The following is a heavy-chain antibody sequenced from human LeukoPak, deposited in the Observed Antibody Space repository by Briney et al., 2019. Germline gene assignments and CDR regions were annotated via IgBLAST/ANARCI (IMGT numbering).Heavy chain of an antibody. CDR3: ANGAHPDSSHYYFDY. D-gene: IGHD2-2*01. Sequence: GGSLRLSCAASGFTFSRYGMSWGRQAPGKGLEWVSAITGRGVRTYNGDSVKGRFTISRDTSKNTVYLQLNSLRGDDTAVYYCANGAHPDSSHYYFDYWGQGALVTVSS. CDR2: ITGRGVRT. J-gene: IGHJ4*02. CDR1: GFTFSRYG. V-gene: IGHV3-23*01.